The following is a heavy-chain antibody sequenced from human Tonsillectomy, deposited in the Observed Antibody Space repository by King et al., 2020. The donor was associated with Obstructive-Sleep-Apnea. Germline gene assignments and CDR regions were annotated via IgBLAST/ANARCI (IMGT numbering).Heavy chain of an antibody. J-gene: IGHJ4*02. V-gene: IGHV3-30*18. CDR3: AKDRERTVTNYSFFDH. CDR2: ISYDGGSK. CDR1: GFSFSSDG. Sequence: VQLVESGGGVVQPGRSLRLSCAASGFSFSSDGMHWVRQAPGKGLEWLAVISYDGGSKYYADSVIGRFTISRDNSKNTVFLQMNSLRPEDTADYYCAKDRERTVTNYSFFDHWGQGALVAVSS. D-gene: IGHD4-17*01.